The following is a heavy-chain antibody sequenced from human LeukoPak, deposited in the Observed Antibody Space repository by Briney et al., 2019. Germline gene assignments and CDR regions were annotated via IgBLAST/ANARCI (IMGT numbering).Heavy chain of an antibody. J-gene: IGHJ2*01. CDR3: ARAILAASGSVWYFDL. Sequence: SETLSLTCTVSGGSISSGRYWRSWIRQHPGKGLEWIGYVYYSGSTYYSPSLRSRLSMSVDTSKNQFSLNLSSMTAADTAVYYCARAILAASGSVWYFDLWGRGTLVTVSS. CDR1: GGSISSGRYW. V-gene: IGHV4-31*03. CDR2: VYYSGST. D-gene: IGHD3-3*01.